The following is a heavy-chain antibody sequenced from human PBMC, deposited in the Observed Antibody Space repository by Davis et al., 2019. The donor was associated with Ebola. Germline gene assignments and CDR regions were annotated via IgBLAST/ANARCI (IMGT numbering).Heavy chain of an antibody. J-gene: IGHJ4*02. Sequence: GESLKISCAASGFTFSSYSMNWVRQAPGKGLEWVSYISSSSSTIYYADSVKGRLTISRDNAKNSLYLQMNSLRDEDTAVYYCAGRGYSYGYGPDYWGQGTLVTVSS. CDR3: AGRGYSYGYGPDY. CDR2: ISSSSSTI. D-gene: IGHD5-18*01. CDR1: GFTFSSYS. V-gene: IGHV3-48*02.